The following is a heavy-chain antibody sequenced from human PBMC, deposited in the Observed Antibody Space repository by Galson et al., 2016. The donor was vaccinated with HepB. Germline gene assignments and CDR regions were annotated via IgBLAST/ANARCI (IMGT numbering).Heavy chain of an antibody. V-gene: IGHV3-74*01. D-gene: IGHD6-19*01. CDR3: AREVGGWSKQTDAFDI. CDR1: EFTFSSHW. J-gene: IGHJ3*02. CDR2: INRDGSST. Sequence: SLRLSCAASEFTFSSHWMHWVRQTPGKGLVWVSRINRDGSSTSYADSVKGRFTISRDNAKNTVYLQMTSLSSEDAAVYYCAREVGGWSKQTDAFDIWGQGTMVTGSS.